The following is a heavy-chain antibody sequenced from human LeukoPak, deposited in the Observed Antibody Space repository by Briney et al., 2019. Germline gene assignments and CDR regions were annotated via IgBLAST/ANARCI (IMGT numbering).Heavy chain of an antibody. J-gene: IGHJ4*02. D-gene: IGHD2-2*01. CDR3: ARLSDIVVDGPNDY. CDR1: GGSISTYY. Sequence: PSETLSLTCTVSGGSISTYYWSWIRQPPGKGLEWIGYIYYSGSINYNPSLKSRVTISVDTSKNQFSLKLSSVTAADTAVYYCARLSDIVVDGPNDYWGQGTLVTVSS. CDR2: IYYSGSI. V-gene: IGHV4-59*08.